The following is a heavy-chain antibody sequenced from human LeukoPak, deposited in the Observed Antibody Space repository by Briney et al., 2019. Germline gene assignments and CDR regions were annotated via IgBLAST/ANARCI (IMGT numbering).Heavy chain of an antibody. V-gene: IGHV4-4*07. CDR2: IDASGRT. J-gene: IGHJ4*02. D-gene: IGHD3-22*01. Sequence: SETLSLTCTVSGGSFSSFYWSWIRQPSGKGLEWVGRIDASGRTHFNPSLKSRDSMSVDNSQSEFSLKLSSMTAADTAVYYCARGGVDSGGYYYLFDYWGQGTLVTVSS. CDR3: ARGGVDSGGYYYLFDY. CDR1: GGSFSSFY.